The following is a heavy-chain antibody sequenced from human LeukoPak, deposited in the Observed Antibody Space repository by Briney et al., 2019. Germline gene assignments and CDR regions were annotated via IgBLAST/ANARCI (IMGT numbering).Heavy chain of an antibody. Sequence: GGSLRLSCEVSGLTFTDYWMNWVRQAPGKGPEWVASIRQDGSEKTYVDSVKGRFTISRDNTKNSLSLQLNGLRAEDTAVYYCARDGTAAGLYFDLWGQGTLVTVSS. CDR2: IRQDGSEK. J-gene: IGHJ4*01. D-gene: IGHD6-13*01. V-gene: IGHV3-7*01. CDR3: ARDGTAAGLYFDL. CDR1: GLTFTDYW.